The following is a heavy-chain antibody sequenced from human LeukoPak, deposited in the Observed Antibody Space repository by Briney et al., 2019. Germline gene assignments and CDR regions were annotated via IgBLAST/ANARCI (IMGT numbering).Heavy chain of an antibody. D-gene: IGHD2-15*01. CDR3: ARDVEVVVAAKQLYYYYYMDV. CDR2: INHSGST. CDR1: GGSFSGYY. Sequence: SETLSLSCAVYGGSFSGYYWSWIRQPPGKGLEWIGEINHSGSTNYNPSLKSRVTISVDTSKNQFSLKLSSVTAADTAVYYCARDVEVVVAAKQLYYYYYMDVWGKGTTVTVSS. V-gene: IGHV4-34*01. J-gene: IGHJ6*03.